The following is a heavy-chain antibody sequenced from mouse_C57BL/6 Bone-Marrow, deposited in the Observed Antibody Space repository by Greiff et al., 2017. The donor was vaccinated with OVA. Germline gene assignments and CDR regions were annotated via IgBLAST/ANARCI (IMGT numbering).Heavy chain of an antibody. D-gene: IGHD1-1*01. V-gene: IGHV1-55*01. J-gene: IGHJ2*01. CDR2: IYPGSGST. CDR3: ARTFYYYGSSRDY. CDR1: GYTFTSYW. Sequence: QVQLQQPGAELVKPGASVKMSCKASGYTFTSYWITWVKQRPGQGLEWIGDIYPGSGSTNYNEKFKSKATLTVDTSSSTAYMQLSSLTSEDSAVYYCARTFYYYGSSRDYWGQGTTLTVSS.